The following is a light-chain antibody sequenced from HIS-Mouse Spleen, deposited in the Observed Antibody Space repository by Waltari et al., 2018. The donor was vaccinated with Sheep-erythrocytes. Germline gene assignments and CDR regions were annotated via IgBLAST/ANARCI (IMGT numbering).Light chain of an antibody. V-gene: IGLV2-14*01. CDR3: SSYTSSSTRV. CDR2: EVS. CDR1: SSDVGGYNY. Sequence: QSALTQPASVSGSPGQSITISCTGTSSDVGGYNYVSWYQQHPGKAPKLMIYEVSNRPLGVANRFSGSNSGNTASLTISGLQAEDEADYYCSSYTSSSTRVFGGGTKLTVL. J-gene: IGLJ3*02.